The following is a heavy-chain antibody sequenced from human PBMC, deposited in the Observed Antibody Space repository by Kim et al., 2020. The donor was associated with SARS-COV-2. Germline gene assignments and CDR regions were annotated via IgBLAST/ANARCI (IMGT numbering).Heavy chain of an antibody. J-gene: IGHJ4*02. CDR2: INSDGSST. D-gene: IGHD3-10*01. Sequence: GGSLRLSCAASGFTFSSYWMHWVRQAPGKGLVWVSRINSDGSSTSYADSVKGRFTISRDNAKNTLYLQMNSLRAEDTAVYYCVKSMVRGAPLDYWGQGTLVTVSS. V-gene: IGHV3-74*01. CDR1: GFTFSSYW. CDR3: VKSMVRGAPLDY.